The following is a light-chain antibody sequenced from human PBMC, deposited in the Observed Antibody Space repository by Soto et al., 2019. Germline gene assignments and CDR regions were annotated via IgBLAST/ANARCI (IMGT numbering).Light chain of an antibody. Sequence: EIVLTQSPGTLSLSPGERATLSCRASQSVSSSYLAWYQQKPGQAPRLLIYGASSRATGIPDRFSGSGSGTDFTLTISRLEPEDFAVYYCQPCGSSPLVTFGQGTRLEIK. CDR1: QSVSSSY. CDR2: GAS. V-gene: IGKV3-20*01. CDR3: QPCGSSPLVT. J-gene: IGKJ5*01.